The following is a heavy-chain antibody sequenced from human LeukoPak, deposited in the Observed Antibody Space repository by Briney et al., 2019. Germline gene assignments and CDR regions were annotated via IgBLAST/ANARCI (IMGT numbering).Heavy chain of an antibody. CDR3: ARHIGGGIEDMDV. V-gene: IGHV4-59*08. Sequence: NLSETLSLTCTVSGGSIGTYYWSWIRQSPGKGLEWIGYIYVTGTRYNPYLQSRVTISVDRSRNQFFLKMSSVTAADTAVYYCARHIGGGIEDMDVWGKGTKVIVSS. CDR1: GGSIGTYY. D-gene: IGHD3-16*02. J-gene: IGHJ6*03. CDR2: IYVTGT.